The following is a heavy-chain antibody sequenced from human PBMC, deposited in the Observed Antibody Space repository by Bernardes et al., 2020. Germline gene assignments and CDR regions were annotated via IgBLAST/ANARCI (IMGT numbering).Heavy chain of an antibody. V-gene: IGHV5-51*01. CDR1: GYSFSNYW. CDR3: ARRDDNNYYMDV. J-gene: IGHJ6*03. CDR2: IYPGDSDT. D-gene: IGHD1-1*01. Sequence: GESLKISCKGSGYSFSNYWIAWVRQMSGKGLEWMGIIYPGDSDTKYSPSFQGQVTISADKSIRTAYLQWSSLKASDTAIYYCARRDDNNYYMDVWGKGTPVTVSS.